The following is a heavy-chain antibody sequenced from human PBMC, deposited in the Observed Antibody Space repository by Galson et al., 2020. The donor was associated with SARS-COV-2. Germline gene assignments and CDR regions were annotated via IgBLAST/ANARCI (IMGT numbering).Heavy chain of an antibody. D-gene: IGHD3-3*01. CDR2: IYYSGST. J-gene: IGHJ3*02. Sequence: SETLSLTCTVSGGSISSSSYYWGWIRQPPGKGLEWIGSIYYSGSTYYNPSLKSRVTISVDTSKNQFSLKLSSVTAADTAVYYCAREMATILGVDAFDIWGQGTMVTVSS. V-gene: IGHV4-39*01. CDR1: GGSISSSSYY. CDR3: AREMATILGVDAFDI.